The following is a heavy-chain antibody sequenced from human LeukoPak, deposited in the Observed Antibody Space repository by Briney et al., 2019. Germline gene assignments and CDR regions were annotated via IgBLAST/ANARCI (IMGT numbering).Heavy chain of an antibody. D-gene: IGHD4-17*01. CDR3: ARDRVDYGDPTYYYGMDF. CDR1: GFTFSSYA. Sequence: PGGSLRLSCAASGFTFSSYAMHWVRQAPGKGLECVAVISYDGSNKYYADSVKGRFTISRDSSKNTLYLQMNSLRAEDTAVYYCARDRVDYGDPTYYYGMDFWGQGTTVTVSS. V-gene: IGHV3-30-3*01. J-gene: IGHJ6*02. CDR2: ISYDGSNK.